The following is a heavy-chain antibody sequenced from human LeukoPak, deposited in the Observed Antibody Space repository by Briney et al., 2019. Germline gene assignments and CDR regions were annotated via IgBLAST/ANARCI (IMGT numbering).Heavy chain of an antibody. CDR2: IYYSGSP. CDR3: AKELYYQGSGVLFDP. D-gene: IGHD3-10*01. V-gene: IGHV4-59*13. J-gene: IGHJ5*02. Sequence: SETLSLTCTVSGGPLSSNYWSWFRQPPGKGLEWIGYIYYSGSPKYNPSPRSRVTISVDTSKNQFSLKLSSVTAADTAVYYCAKELYYQGSGVLFDPWGQGTQVIVSS. CDR1: GGPLSSNY.